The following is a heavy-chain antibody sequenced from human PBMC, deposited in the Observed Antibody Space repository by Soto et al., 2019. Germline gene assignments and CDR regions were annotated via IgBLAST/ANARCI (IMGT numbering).Heavy chain of an antibody. J-gene: IGHJ4*02. Sequence: QVQLQQWGAGLLKPSETLSLTCAVYGGSFSGYYWSWIRQPPGKGLEWIGEINHSRSTNYNPSLKSRVTISLDTFKTQFSLKLSSVTAADTAVYYCAAGGGVIVVGYWGQGTLVTVSS. V-gene: IGHV4-34*01. CDR2: INHSRST. D-gene: IGHD3-16*02. CDR3: AAGGGVIVVGY. CDR1: GGSFSGYY.